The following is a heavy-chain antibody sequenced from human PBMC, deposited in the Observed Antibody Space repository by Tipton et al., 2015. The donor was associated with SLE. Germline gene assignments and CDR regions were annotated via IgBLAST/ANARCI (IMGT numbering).Heavy chain of an antibody. V-gene: IGHV4-39*01. Sequence: TLSLTCTVSGGSISSSSYYWGWIRQPPGKGLEWIGCIFYSGTTYYNPSLKSRVTISVDTSKNQFSLKLTSVTATDTAIYYCARNTGYCSGGSCFPWITWGQGTLLTVSS. J-gene: IGHJ5*02. CDR1: GGSISSSSYY. D-gene: IGHD2-15*01. CDR2: IFYSGTT. CDR3: ARNTGYCSGGSCFPWIT.